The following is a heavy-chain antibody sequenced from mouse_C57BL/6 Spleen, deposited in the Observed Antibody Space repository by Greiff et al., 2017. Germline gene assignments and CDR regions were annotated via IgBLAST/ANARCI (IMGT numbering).Heavy chain of an antibody. J-gene: IGHJ2*01. V-gene: IGHV1-53*01. CDR1: GYTFTSYW. Sequence: QVQLKQPGTELVKPGASVKLSCKASGYTFTSYWMHWVKQRPGQGLEWIGNINPSNGGTNYNEKFKSKATLTVDKSSSTAYMQLSSLTSEDSAVYNCAREGVYYGYGEGADYWGQGTTLTVSS. CDR3: AREGVYYGYGEGADY. CDR2: INPSNGGT. D-gene: IGHD2-2*01.